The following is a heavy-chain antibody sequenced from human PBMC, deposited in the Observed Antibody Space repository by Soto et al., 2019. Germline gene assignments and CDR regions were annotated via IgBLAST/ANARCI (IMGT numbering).Heavy chain of an antibody. CDR3: AIGPYTWIGNYFDF. CDR1: GGTFDMYT. J-gene: IGHJ4*02. V-gene: IGHV1-69*01. Sequence: QVQVVQSGAEVKKPGSSLKVSCKVSGGTFDMYTMSWVRQAPGQGLEWMGGLIPSFGITKYAQNFQGRVTMTEDGSTSTTYMDLSSLRSEDTGVYYCAIGPYTWIGNYFDFWGQGTLVTVSS. CDR2: LIPSFGIT. D-gene: IGHD5-12*01.